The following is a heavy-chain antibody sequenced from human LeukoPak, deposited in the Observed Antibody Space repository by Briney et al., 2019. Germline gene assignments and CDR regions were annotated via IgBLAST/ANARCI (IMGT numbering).Heavy chain of an antibody. V-gene: IGHV1-69*05. CDR2: IIPIFGTA. CDR1: GGTFSSYA. D-gene: IGHD3-10*01. J-gene: IGHJ4*02. Sequence: SVKVSCKASGGTFSSYAISWVRQAPGQGLEWMGRIIPIFGTANYAQKFQGRVTITTDESTSTAYMELSSLRYEDTAVYYCARDYGSGSYYGFDYWGQGTLVTVSS. CDR3: ARDYGSGSYYGFDY.